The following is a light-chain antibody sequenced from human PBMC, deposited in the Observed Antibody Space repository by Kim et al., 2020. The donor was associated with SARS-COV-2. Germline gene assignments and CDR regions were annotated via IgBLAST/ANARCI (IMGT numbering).Light chain of an antibody. J-gene: IGKJ1*01. CDR3: QHYHNWPPWT. Sequence: VCPGERATLSCRATQDISNNLAWYQQKPDQAPSLLIFGASTRAAGIPGRFTGSGSGTEFNLTISSLQSEDFAVYYCQHYHNWPPWTFGQGTKLEI. CDR1: QDISNN. V-gene: IGKV3-15*01. CDR2: GAS.